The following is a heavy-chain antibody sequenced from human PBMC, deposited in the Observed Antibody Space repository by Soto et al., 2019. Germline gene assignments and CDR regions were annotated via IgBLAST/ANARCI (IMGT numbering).Heavy chain of an antibody. CDR1: GYTFTSYG. Sequence: QVQLVQSGAEVKKPGASVKVSCKASGYTFTSYGINWVRQAPGQGLEWMGWISAYNGNTDYAQKFQGRLTMTTDTPTSTAYMELRRLRSDDTAVYSCARYYTYSVIYYPDYWGQGTLFTVSS. CDR3: ARYYTYSVIYYPDY. D-gene: IGHD5-12*01. J-gene: IGHJ4*02. V-gene: IGHV1-18*04. CDR2: ISAYNGNT.